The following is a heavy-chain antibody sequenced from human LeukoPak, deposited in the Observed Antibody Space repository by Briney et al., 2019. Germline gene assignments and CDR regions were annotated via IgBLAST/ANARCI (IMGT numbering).Heavy chain of an antibody. CDR2: IYYSGST. Sequence: ASQTLSLTCTVSGGSISSGSYYWGWIRQPPGKGLEWIGSIYYSGSTYYNPSLKSRVTISVDTSKNQFSLKLSSVTAADTAVYYCARGGPFTPGWFDPWGQGTLVTVSS. J-gene: IGHJ5*02. CDR1: GGSISSGSYY. CDR3: ARGGPFTPGWFDP. D-gene: IGHD3-10*01. V-gene: IGHV4-39*01.